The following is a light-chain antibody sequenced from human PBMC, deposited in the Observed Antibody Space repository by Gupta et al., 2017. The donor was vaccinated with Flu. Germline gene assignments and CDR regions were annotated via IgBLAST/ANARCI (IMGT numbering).Light chain of an antibody. CDR2: GNN. V-gene: IGLV1-40*01. J-gene: IGLJ3*02. CDR1: TSNLGAGYD. Sequence: QFVLTQPPSVSGAPGQRVTISCTGSTSNLGAGYDVHWYQQVPGRAPKRLIFGNNNRPSGVADRFSGSKSGTSASLAIAGLQAEDEADYYCQSYDNSLSGSKVFGGGTKLTVL. CDR3: QSYDNSLSGSKV.